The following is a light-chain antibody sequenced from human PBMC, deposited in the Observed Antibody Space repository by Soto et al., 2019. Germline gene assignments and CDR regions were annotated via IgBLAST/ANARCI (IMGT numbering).Light chain of an antibody. Sequence: EIIMTQSPATLSVSPGERATLSCRASESVSSNLAWYQQKPGQAPRLLIYGASTRATGIPPRFSGSGSGTEFTLSISRLEPEDFAVYYCQQYGSSGWTFGQGTKVEIK. CDR3: QQYGSSGWT. CDR2: GAS. CDR1: ESVSSN. J-gene: IGKJ1*01. V-gene: IGKV3-15*01.